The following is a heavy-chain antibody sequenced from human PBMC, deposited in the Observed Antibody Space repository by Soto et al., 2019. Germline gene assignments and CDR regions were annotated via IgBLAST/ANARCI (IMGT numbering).Heavy chain of an antibody. CDR2: LYGGGTT. Sequence: EVQLVETGGGWIQPGGSLKLSCAASGFTVSSTYMSWVRQAPGKGLEWVSVLYGGGTTYYAGSVKGRFTISRDNSDNTLYLQLDSLRAEDTAVYYCARHPPTSSWPTALDYWGQGALVTVSS. CDR1: GFTVSSTY. V-gene: IGHV3-53*02. J-gene: IGHJ4*02. CDR3: ARHPPTSSWPTALDY. D-gene: IGHD6-13*01.